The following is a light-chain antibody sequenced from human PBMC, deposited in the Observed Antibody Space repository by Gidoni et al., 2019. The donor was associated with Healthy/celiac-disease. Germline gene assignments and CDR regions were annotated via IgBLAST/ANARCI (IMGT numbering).Light chain of an antibody. V-gene: IGLV2-14*01. CDR3: SSYTSSSTKV. J-gene: IGLJ1*01. Sequence: QSALTQPASVSGSPGQSITISCTGTSSDVGGYNYVSWYQQHPGKARNLFIYEVSNRPSGVSNRFSGSKSGNTASLTISGLQAEDEADYYCSSYTSSSTKVFGTGTKVTVL. CDR1: SSDVGGYNY. CDR2: EVS.